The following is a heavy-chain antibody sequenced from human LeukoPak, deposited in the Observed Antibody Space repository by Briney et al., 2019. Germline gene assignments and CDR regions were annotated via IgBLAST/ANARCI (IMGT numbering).Heavy chain of an antibody. CDR2: ISTYNGNT. V-gene: IGHV1-18*01. D-gene: IGHD3-3*01. CDR1: GYTFTSYG. CDR3: ARVSTQRGDVDFWSGYYQYYYMDV. J-gene: IGHJ6*03. Sequence: ASVKVSCKASGYTFTSYGISWVRQAPAQGLEWMGWISTYNGNTNYAQKLQGRVSMTTDTSTSTAYMELRSLRSDDTAVYYCARVSTQRGDVDFWSGYYQYYYMDVWGKGTTVTVSS.